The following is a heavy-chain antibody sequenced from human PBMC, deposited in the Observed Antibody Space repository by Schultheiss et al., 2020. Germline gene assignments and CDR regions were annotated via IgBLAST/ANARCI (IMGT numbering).Heavy chain of an antibody. CDR2: IYTSGST. J-gene: IGHJ1*01. CDR3: ANVLLWFGESRGYFQH. Sequence: SQTLSLTCTVSGGSISSGGYYWSWIRQHPGKGLEWIGRIYTSGSTNYNPSLKSRVTISVDTSKNQFSLKLSSVTAADTAVYYCANVLLWFGESRGYFQHWGQGTLVTVSS. D-gene: IGHD3-10*01. CDR1: GGSISSGGYY. V-gene: IGHV4-61*02.